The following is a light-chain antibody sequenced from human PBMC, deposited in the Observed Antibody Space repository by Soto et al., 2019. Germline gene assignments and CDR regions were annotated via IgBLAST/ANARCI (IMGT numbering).Light chain of an antibody. CDR3: SSYTSSITYV. CDR2: EVT. J-gene: IGLJ1*01. V-gene: IGLV2-14*01. Sequence: QSALTQPASVSGSPGQSITISCTGTSSDVGGYNYVSWYQQHQGKAPKLMIYEVTNRPSGVSNRFSGSKSGNTASPTISGLQADDEADYYCSSYTSSITYVFGTGTKLTVL. CDR1: SSDVGGYNY.